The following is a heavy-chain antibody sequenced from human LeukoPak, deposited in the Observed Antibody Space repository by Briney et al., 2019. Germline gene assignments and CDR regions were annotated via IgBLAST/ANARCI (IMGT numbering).Heavy chain of an antibody. V-gene: IGHV1-69*05. CDR1: GGTFSSYA. J-gene: IGHJ4*02. CDR3: ARAELRYFDWPPGDY. CDR2: IIPIFGTA. D-gene: IGHD3-9*01. Sequence: SVKVSCKASGGTFSSYAISWVRQAPGQGLEWMGGIIPIFGTANYAQKFQGRVTMTRNTSISTAYMELSSLRSEDTAVYYCARAELRYFDWPPGDYWGQGTLVTVSS.